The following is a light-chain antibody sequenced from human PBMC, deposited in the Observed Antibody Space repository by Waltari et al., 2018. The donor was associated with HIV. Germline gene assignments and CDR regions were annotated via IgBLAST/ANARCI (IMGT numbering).Light chain of an antibody. V-gene: IGKV1-9*01. CDR1: QGISRY. CDR2: AAT. CDR3: QQGNSYPRT. J-gene: IGKJ1*01. Sequence: DIQLTQSPSFLSASVGDRVSITCRASQGISRYLAWYQQEPGKAPKLLIYAATTLQSGVPSRFSGSGSGTEFTLTISSLQPEDFATYYCQQGNSYPRTFGQRTKVEIK.